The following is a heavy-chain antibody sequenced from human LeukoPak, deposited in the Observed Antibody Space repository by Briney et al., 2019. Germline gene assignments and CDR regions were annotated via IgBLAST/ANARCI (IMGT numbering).Heavy chain of an antibody. CDR2: ISSSSSYI. CDR3: ARDRSQRRYFDWLSSPPPEVQFDY. D-gene: IGHD3-9*01. Sequence: PGGSLRLSCAASGFTFSSYSMNWVRQAPGKGLEWVSSISSSSSYIYYADSVKGRFTISRDNAKNSLYLQMNSLRAEDTAVYYCARDRSQRRYFDWLSSPPPEVQFDYWGQGTLVTVSS. J-gene: IGHJ4*02. V-gene: IGHV3-21*01. CDR1: GFTFSSYS.